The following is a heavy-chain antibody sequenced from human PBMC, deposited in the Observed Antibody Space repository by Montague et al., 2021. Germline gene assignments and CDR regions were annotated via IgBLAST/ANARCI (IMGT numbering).Heavy chain of an antibody. D-gene: IGHD6-6*01. Sequence: SETLSLTCTISGGSIRGYYWSWIRQPPGKGLEWIGYIYYSGSTNYNPSLKSRVNISLDTSNYQFSLNLRSVTAADTAVYYCARALAARWWFDPWGQGTLVTVSS. V-gene: IGHV4-59*01. CDR2: IYYSGST. CDR1: GGSIRGYY. J-gene: IGHJ5*02. CDR3: ARALAARWWFDP.